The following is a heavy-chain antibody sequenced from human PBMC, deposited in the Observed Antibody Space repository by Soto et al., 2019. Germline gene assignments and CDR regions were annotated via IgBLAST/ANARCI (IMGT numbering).Heavy chain of an antibody. CDR3: ARTAGTSPYYYYYYMDV. J-gene: IGHJ6*03. Sequence: GXSVKVSCKASGYTFTSYDINWVRQATGQGVEWMGWMNPNSGNTGYAQKFQGRVTMTRNTSISTAYMELSSLRSEDTAVYYCARTAGTSPYYYYYYMDVWGKGTTVTVSS. CDR1: GYTFTSYD. V-gene: IGHV1-8*01. CDR2: MNPNSGNT. D-gene: IGHD6-19*01.